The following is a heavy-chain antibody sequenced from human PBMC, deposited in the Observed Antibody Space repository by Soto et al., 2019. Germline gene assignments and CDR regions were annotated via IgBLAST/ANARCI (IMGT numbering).Heavy chain of an antibody. V-gene: IGHV1-8*01. J-gene: IGHJ5*02. CDR2: MNPNSGNT. Sequence: GASVKVSCKASGYTFTSYDINWVRQATGQGLEWMGWMNPNSGNTGYAQKFQGRVTMTRNTSISTAYMELSSLRSEDTAVYYCARGWAEDIVLMVYAIEFWFDPWGQGTLVTVSS. CDR3: ARGWAEDIVLMVYAIEFWFDP. D-gene: IGHD2-8*01. CDR1: GYTFTSYD.